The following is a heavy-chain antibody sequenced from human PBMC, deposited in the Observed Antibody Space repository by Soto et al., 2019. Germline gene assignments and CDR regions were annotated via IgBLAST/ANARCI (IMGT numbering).Heavy chain of an antibody. CDR1: GFTFSSYS. CDR3: XXXXXRHWLEEMEQ. D-gene: IGHD6-19*01. V-gene: IGHV3-23*01. Sequence: EVQLLESGGALVQPGGSLRLSCEASGFTFSSYSMTWVRQAPGKGLEWISAFHAXENRAYYADSVKGRFTASRDISRXXXXXXXXXXXXXXXXXXXXXXXXXRHWLEEMEQWGRGTPVTVSS. CDR2: FHAXENRA. J-gene: IGHJ4*02.